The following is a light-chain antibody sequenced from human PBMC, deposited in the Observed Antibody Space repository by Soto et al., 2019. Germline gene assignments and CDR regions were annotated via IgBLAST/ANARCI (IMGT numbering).Light chain of an antibody. CDR3: QQRSSWPPGYT. CDR2: DAS. V-gene: IGKV3-11*01. Sequence: EIVLTQSPATLSLSPGERATLSCRASQSVSSSLAWYQQKPGQAPRLLIYDASNRATGIPARFSGSGSGTDFTLTISSLEPEDFAVYYGQQRSSWPPGYTFGQGTKLEIK. J-gene: IGKJ2*01. CDR1: QSVSSS.